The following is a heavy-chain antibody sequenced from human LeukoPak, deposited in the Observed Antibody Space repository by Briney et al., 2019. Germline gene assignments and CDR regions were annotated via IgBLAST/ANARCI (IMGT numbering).Heavy chain of an antibody. J-gene: IGHJ6*02. CDR1: GLTVSSNY. CDR2: IYSGGST. V-gene: IGHV3-66*01. D-gene: IGHD5-12*01. Sequence: PGGSLRLSCVASGLTVSSNYMSWVRQAPGKGLEWVSVIYSGGSTYHADSVKGRFSISRDNSKNTLFLQMNSLRAEDTAVYYCASGPSGYVVGNVWSQGTTVTVSS. CDR3: ASGPSGYVVGNV.